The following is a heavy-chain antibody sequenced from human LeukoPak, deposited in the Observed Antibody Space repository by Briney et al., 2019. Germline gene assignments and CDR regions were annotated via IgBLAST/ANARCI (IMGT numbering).Heavy chain of an antibody. Sequence: PGGSLRLSCAVSGFTFSSYAMSWVRQPPGKGLEWVAVIWYDGNIKYYADSVKGRFTISRDNSKNTLYLQMNSLRAEDTAVYFCARNGPYGSAYYFYMDVWGTGTTVTVSS. CDR1: GFTFSSYA. CDR3: ARNGPYGSAYYFYMDV. V-gene: IGHV3-33*08. CDR2: IWYDGNIK. D-gene: IGHD3-10*01. J-gene: IGHJ6*03.